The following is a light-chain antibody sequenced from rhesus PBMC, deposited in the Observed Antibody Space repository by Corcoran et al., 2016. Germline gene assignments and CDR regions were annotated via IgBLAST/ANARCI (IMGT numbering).Light chain of an antibody. CDR3: LQTYTTPFT. CDR1: QDISTF. V-gene: IGKV1-36*02. CDR2: TAS. J-gene: IGKJ3*01. Sequence: DIQMTQSPSSLSASVGDRITINCRASQDISTFLSWYQQRPGKPPKRLISTASFLQSGVPSMFSGTGSGTDFTLTINSLQPEDSPTYYCLQTYTTPFTFGPGTKLDIK.